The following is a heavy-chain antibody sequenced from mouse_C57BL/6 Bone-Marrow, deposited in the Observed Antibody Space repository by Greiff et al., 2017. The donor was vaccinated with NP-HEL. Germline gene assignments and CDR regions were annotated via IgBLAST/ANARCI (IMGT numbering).Heavy chain of an antibody. CDR1: GYTCTSYW. Sequence: QVQLQQPGAELVRPGTSVKLSCKASGYTCTSYWMHWVKQRPGQGLEWIGVIDPSDSYTNYNQKFKGKATLTVDTSSSTAYMQLSSLTSEDSAVYYCASHYDYTWFAYWGQGTLVTVSA. CDR2: IDPSDSYT. D-gene: IGHD2-4*01. J-gene: IGHJ3*01. V-gene: IGHV1-59*01. CDR3: ASHYDYTWFAY.